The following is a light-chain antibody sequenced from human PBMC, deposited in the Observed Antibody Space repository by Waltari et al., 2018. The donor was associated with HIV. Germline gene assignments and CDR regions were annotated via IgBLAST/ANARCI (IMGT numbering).Light chain of an antibody. J-gene: IGLJ1*01. CDR3: YSYAGTHTYV. Sequence: QSALTQPASVSGSPGQSITISCTGSISDVGNSDLVSWYQQYPGKAPELIIYEVKKWPSGISDLFSCSKSGTTASLTISGLQADDEADYYCYSYAGTHTYVFGTGTRVTVL. CDR2: EVK. V-gene: IGLV2-23*02. CDR1: ISDVGNSDL.